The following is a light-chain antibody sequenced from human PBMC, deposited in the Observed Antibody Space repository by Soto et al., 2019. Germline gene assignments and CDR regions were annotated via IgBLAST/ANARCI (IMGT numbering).Light chain of an antibody. CDR1: QSVSSSY. CDR3: QQYGNSPIT. CDR2: GAS. V-gene: IGKV3-20*01. J-gene: IGKJ5*01. Sequence: EIVLTQSPGTLSLSPGERATLSCRASQSVSSSYLAWYQQKPGQAPRLLIYGASSRATGIPDRFSGSGSGTDFPLTISRLEPEAFAVYYCQQYGNSPITFGQGTRLEIK.